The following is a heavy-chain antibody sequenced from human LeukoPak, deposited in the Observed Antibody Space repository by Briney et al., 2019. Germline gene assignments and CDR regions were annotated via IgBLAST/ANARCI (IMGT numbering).Heavy chain of an antibody. V-gene: IGHV1-46*01. CDR3: AREEMATNPYFDN. D-gene: IGHD5-24*01. CDR1: GYAFTSYY. Sequence: ASVKASCKASGYAFTSYYIHWVRQAPGEGLEWMGIINPSGGATSYAQKFQGRVTMTRDMSTSTVYMELSSLTSEDTAVFYCAREEMATNPYFDNWDQGTLVTVSS. J-gene: IGHJ4*02. CDR2: INPSGGAT.